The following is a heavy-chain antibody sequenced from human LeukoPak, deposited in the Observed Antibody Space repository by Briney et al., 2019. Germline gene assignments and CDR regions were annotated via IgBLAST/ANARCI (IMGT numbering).Heavy chain of an antibody. CDR1: GFTFSSYS. D-gene: IGHD3-22*01. Sequence: PGGSLRLSCAASGFTFSSYSMNWVRQAPGKGLEWVSYISSSSSTIYYADSVKGRFTISRDNAKNSLYLQMNSLRDEDTAVYYCAREVVYYDSSGYNPNYYFDYWGQGTLVTVSS. CDR3: AREVVYYDSSGYNPNYYFDY. J-gene: IGHJ4*02. V-gene: IGHV3-48*02. CDR2: ISSSSSTI.